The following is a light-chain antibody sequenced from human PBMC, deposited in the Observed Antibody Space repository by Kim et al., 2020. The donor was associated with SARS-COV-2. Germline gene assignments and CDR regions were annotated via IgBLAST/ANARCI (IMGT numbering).Light chain of an antibody. V-gene: IGKV1-5*03. CDR3: QQYSSYWT. Sequence: SVSVGDRVTISCRASQSISSWLAWYQQKPGKAPKFLISKASTLESGVPSRFSGSGSGTEFTLTISSLQPDDFATYYCQQYSSYWTFGQGTKVDIK. J-gene: IGKJ1*01. CDR2: KAS. CDR1: QSISSW.